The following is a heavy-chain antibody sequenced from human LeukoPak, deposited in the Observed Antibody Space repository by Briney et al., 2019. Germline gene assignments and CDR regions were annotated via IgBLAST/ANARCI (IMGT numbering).Heavy chain of an antibody. J-gene: IGHJ6*02. CDR1: GGSFSGYY. CDR3: ARAHIAAAGTLHYYYYGMDV. V-gene: IGHV4-34*01. D-gene: IGHD6-13*01. CDR2: INHSGST. Sequence: SETLSLTCAVYGGSFSGYYWSWIRQPPGKGLEWIGEINHSGSTNYNPSLKSRVTISVDTSKDQFSLKLSSVTAADTAVYYCARAHIAAAGTLHYYYYGMDVWGQGTTVTVSS.